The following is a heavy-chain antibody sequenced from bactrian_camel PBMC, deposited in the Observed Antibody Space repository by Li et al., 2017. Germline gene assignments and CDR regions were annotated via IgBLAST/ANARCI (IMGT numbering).Heavy chain of an antibody. CDR2: IDSDGST. Sequence: VQLVESGGGSVQAGGSLRLSCAASGVRNVGRCMSWFRQAPGKEREGVAAIDSDGSTSYADSVKGRFAISHDNAKDTLYLQMNSLKPEDTAMYYCAAHQGGDCSTSDRSFRYWGQGTQVTVS. J-gene: IGHJ6*01. CDR3: AAHQGGDCSTSDRSFRY. D-gene: IGHD2*01. V-gene: IGHV3S55*01. CDR1: GVRNVGRC.